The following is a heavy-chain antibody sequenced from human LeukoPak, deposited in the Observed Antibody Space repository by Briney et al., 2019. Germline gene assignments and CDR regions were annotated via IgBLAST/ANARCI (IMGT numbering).Heavy chain of an antibody. Sequence: SETLSLTCAVYGGSFSGYYWSWIRQPPGKGLEWIGEINHSGSTNYNPSLKSRVTISVDTSKNQFSLKLSSVTAADTAVYYCARGRRLLWFGEKNTFDCWGQGTLVTVSS. CDR2: INHSGST. CDR1: GGSFSGYY. CDR3: ARGRRLLWFGEKNTFDC. J-gene: IGHJ4*02. D-gene: IGHD3-10*01. V-gene: IGHV4-34*01.